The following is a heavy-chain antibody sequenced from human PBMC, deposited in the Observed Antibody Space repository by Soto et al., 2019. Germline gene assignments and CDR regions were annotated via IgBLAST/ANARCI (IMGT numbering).Heavy chain of an antibody. CDR2: INHSGST. V-gene: IGHV4-34*01. D-gene: IGHD1-20*01. CDR3: ARVGFNWNDDYYGMDV. CDR1: GGSFSGYY. Sequence: SETLSLTCAVYGGSFSGYYWSWIRQPPGKGLEWIGEINHSGSTNYNPSLKSRVTISVDTSKNQFSLKLSSLTAADTAVYYCARVGFNWNDDYYGMDVWGQGTTVTVSS. J-gene: IGHJ6*02.